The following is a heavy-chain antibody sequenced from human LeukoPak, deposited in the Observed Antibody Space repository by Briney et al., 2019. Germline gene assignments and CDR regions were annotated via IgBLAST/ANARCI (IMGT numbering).Heavy chain of an antibody. D-gene: IGHD5-24*01. CDR2: IYYSGST. CDR3: ARDGYNYGLDP. J-gene: IGHJ5*02. Sequence: SEPLSLTCTVSGGSISSYYWSWIRQPPGKGLEWIGYIYYSGSTNYNPSLKRRVTISVDTSKNQFSLKLSSVTAADTAVYYCARDGYNYGLDPWGQGTLVTVSS. CDR1: GGSISSYY. V-gene: IGHV4-59*01.